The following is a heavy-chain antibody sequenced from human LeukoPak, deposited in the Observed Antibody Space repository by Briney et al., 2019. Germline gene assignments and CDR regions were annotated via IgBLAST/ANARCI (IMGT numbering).Heavy chain of an antibody. V-gene: IGHV3-7*01. CDR2: INQDGSQK. J-gene: IGHJ4*02. CDR1: GFSFSTYW. CDR3: ARVRQGYNWNDGLDY. D-gene: IGHD1-20*01. Sequence: GGSLRLSCAASGFSFSTYWMSWVRQAPGKGLEWVANINQDGSQKYYVDSVKGRFTISRDNAKTSLYLQMNSLRAEDTAVYYCARVRQGYNWNDGLDYWGQGTLVTVSS.